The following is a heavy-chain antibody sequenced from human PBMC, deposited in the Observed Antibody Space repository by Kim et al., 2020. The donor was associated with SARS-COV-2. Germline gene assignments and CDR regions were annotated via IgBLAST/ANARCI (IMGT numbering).Heavy chain of an antibody. Sequence: YYPGSGKGRFTISRENAKNSLYLQMNSLRAGDTAVYYCARGGAGGYGMDVWGQGTTVTVSS. V-gene: IGHV3-13*01. CDR3: ARGGAGGYGMDV. J-gene: IGHJ6*02. D-gene: IGHD2-8*02.